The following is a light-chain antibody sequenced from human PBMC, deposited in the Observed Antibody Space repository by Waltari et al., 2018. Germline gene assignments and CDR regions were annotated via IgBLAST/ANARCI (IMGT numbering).Light chain of an antibody. V-gene: IGKV3-15*01. CDR1: QSVSSN. J-gene: IGKJ1*01. CDR2: GAS. CDR3: QQYKNWPWT. Sequence: DILLTQSPSTLSVSPGERATLSCRASQSVSSNLAWYQQKPGQAPRLLIYGASTRATGIPAGLSGSGSGTEFTLTISSLQSEDFAVYYCQQYKNWPWTFGLGTKVEIK.